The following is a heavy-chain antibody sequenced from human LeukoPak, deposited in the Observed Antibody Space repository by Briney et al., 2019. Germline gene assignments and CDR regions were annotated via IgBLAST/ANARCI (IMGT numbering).Heavy chain of an antibody. Sequence: GRSLRLSCTASGFTFSNFAMHWVRQAPGKGLEWVAVISNDGSSKYYADSVKGRFTISRDNSKNTLSLQMNSLRAEDRAVYYCASELVVAAKCDYWGQGTLVTASS. D-gene: IGHD2-15*01. CDR2: ISNDGSSK. V-gene: IGHV3-30-3*01. J-gene: IGHJ4*02. CDR3: ASELVVAAKCDY. CDR1: GFTFSNFA.